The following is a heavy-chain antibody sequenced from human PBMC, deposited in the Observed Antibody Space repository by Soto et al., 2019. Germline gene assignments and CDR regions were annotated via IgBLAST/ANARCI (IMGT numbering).Heavy chain of an antibody. D-gene: IGHD6-19*01. CDR2: IWYDGSNK. J-gene: IGHJ4*02. CDR3: AREQQWLEYYFDY. V-gene: IGHV3-33*01. Sequence: QVQLVESGGGVVQPGRSLRLSCAASGFTFSSYGMHWVRQAPGKGLEWVAVIWYDGSNKYYADFVKGRFTISRDNSKNTLYLQMNSLRAEDTAVYYCAREQQWLEYYFDYWGQGTLVTVSS. CDR1: GFTFSSYG.